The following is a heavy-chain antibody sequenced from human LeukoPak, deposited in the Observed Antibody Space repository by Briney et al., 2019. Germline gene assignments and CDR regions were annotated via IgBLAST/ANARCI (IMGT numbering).Heavy chain of an antibody. CDR2: ISSSGSTI. Sequence: PGGSLILSCAASGFTFTTYEMNWVRQAPGKGLEWISYISSSGSTIYYADSVKGRFTISRDNAKNSLYLQMNSLRAEDTAVYYCATQPGFSSDWYAGYWGQGTLVTVSS. CDR1: GFTFTTYE. V-gene: IGHV3-48*03. CDR3: ATQPGFSSDWYAGY. J-gene: IGHJ4*02. D-gene: IGHD6-19*01.